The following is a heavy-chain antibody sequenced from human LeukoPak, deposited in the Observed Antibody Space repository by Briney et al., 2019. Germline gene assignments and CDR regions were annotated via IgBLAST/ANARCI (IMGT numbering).Heavy chain of an antibody. V-gene: IGHV3-21*01. Sequence: GGSLRLSCAASGFTFSSYSMNWVRQAPGKGLEWVSYISPSSAYIYYADSVGGRFTTSRDNAKNALHLQMNSLRAEDTAVYYCVLDLFSSFAFDIWGQGTMVTVSS. J-gene: IGHJ3*02. CDR3: VLDLFSSFAFDI. CDR1: GFTFSSYS. D-gene: IGHD3/OR15-3a*01. CDR2: ISPSSAYI.